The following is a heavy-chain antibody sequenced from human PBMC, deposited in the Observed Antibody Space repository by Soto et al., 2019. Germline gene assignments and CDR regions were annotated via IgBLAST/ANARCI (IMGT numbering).Heavy chain of an antibody. D-gene: IGHD3-10*01. CDR2: ISADGKKT. J-gene: IGHJ6*02. Sequence: RWSLRLSCAASVFTFSAFGMHWFRQAPGKGLEWVAVISADGKKTFYADSVKGRFTISRDSPHNALFLDLSSLRGDDTAVYYCAKDRGSWDYYYGMDAWGQGTTVTVSS. CDR1: VFTFSAFG. CDR3: AKDRGSWDYYYGMDA. V-gene: IGHV3-30*18.